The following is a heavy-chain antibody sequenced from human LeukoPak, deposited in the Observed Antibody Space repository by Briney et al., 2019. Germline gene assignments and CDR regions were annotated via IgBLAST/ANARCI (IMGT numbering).Heavy chain of an antibody. CDR1: GGSFSGYY. J-gene: IGHJ4*02. Sequence: SETLSLTCAVYGGSFSGYYWSWIRQPPGKGLEWIGEINHSGSTNYNPSLKSRVTISVDTSKNQFSLKLSSVTAADTAVYYCARENVYSSSSDRFDYWGQGTLVTVSS. D-gene: IGHD6-6*01. CDR2: INHSGST. CDR3: ARENVYSSSSDRFDY. V-gene: IGHV4-34*01.